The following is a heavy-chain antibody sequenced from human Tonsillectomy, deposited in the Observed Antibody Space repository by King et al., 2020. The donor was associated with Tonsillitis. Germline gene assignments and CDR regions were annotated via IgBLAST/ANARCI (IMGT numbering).Heavy chain of an antibody. J-gene: IGHJ6*02. CDR2: IYYSGST. V-gene: IGHV4-39*01. D-gene: IGHD5-12*01. Sequence: LQLQESGPGLVKPSETLSLTCTVSGGSISNSNYYWGWIRQPPGKGLEWIGSIYYSGSTYYNPSLKSRVTISVDMSKNQFSLKLNSMTAADTAVYYCAKQWLTYYGMDVWGQGTTVTVSS. CDR1: GGSISNSNYY. CDR3: AKQWLTYYGMDV.